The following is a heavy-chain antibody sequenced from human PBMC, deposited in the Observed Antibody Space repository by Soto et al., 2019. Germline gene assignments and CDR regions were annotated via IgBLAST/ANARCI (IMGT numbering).Heavy chain of an antibody. CDR1: GYTFTSYG. CDR3: SRDVSPNDGGDYGGDDDAFDI. V-gene: IGHV1-18*01. CDR2: ISAYNGNT. D-gene: IGHD4-17*01. Sequence: QVQLVQSGAEVKKPGASVKVSCKASGYTFTSYGISWVRQAPGQGLEWMGWISAYNGNTNYAQKLQGRVTMTTDTSTSTAYMELRRLRSYDTAVYYCSRDVSPNDGGDYGGDDDAFDIWGQGTMVTVSS. J-gene: IGHJ3*02.